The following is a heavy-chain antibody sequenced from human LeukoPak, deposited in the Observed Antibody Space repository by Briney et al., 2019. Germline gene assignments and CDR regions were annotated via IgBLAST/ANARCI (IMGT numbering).Heavy chain of an antibody. V-gene: IGHV4-30-2*01. CDR2: IYHSGST. Sequence: PSQTLSLTCAVSGGSISSGGYSWSWIRQPPGKGLEWIGYIYHSGSTYYNPSLKSRVTISVDRAKNQFSLKLSSVTAADTAVYYCARDPPRGYSGYQAWGQGTMVTVSS. CDR1: GGSISSGGYS. CDR3: ARDPPRGYSGYQA. D-gene: IGHD5-12*01. J-gene: IGHJ3*01.